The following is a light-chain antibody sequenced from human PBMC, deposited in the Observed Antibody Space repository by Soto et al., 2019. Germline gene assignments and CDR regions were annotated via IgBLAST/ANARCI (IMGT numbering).Light chain of an antibody. CDR2: DVS. CDR1: QTISSW. CDR3: QEYSTDSRT. V-gene: IGKV1-5*01. J-gene: IGKJ1*01. Sequence: DIQMTQSPSIQSASVGDRVTITCRASQTISSWLAWYQQKPGKAPALLMYDVSSLQSGVPSRFSGSGSGTEFTLTISRLQPDDFATYYCQEYSTDSRTFGQGTKVEIK.